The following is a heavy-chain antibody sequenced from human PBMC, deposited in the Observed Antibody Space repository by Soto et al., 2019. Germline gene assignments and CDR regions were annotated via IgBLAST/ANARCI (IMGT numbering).Heavy chain of an antibody. J-gene: IGHJ3*01. CDR3: AKAVMVVGSAYDV. V-gene: IGHV3-23*01. D-gene: IGHD2-15*01. CDR1: GFAFGSYT. Sequence: PGGSLRLSCSASGFAFGSYTMGWVRQPPGKGLEWVSDINGSGGATYYIDSVKGRFTISRDNSKNTLYLQMNSLRAEDTAVYHCAKAVMVVGSAYDVWGQGTMVTVSS. CDR2: INGSGGAT.